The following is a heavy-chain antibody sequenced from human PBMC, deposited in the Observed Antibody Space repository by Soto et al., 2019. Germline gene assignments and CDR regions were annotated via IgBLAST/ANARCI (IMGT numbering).Heavy chain of an antibody. D-gene: IGHD3-10*01. Sequence: EVQLVESGGGLVPPGGSVRLSCAASGFIFKMYWMHWVRQSPGKGLVWISRIYNDGTYSDYADSVRGRFTISRDNVNETLYLQMNNLRAKDSGLYYCTRGPRPISTGTGAYWGQGTQVTVSS. J-gene: IGHJ4*02. CDR2: IYNDGTYS. CDR1: GFIFKMYW. CDR3: TRGPRPISTGTGAY. V-gene: IGHV3-74*01.